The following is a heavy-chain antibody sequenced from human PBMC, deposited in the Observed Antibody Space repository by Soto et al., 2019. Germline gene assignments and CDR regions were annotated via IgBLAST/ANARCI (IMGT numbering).Heavy chain of an antibody. CDR2: IFYSGST. CDR1: GGSISTSRSY. J-gene: IGHJ5*02. V-gene: IGHV4-39*01. D-gene: IGHD2-21*01. Sequence: PSETLSLTCKVSGGSISTSRSYWAWIRQPPGKGLEWLANIFYSGSTYYNPSLASRVTVSVDTSKNEFSLKLRSVTAADTAVYYCARQPTTGDTDLWFDPWGQGTLVTVSS. CDR3: ARQPTTGDTDLWFDP.